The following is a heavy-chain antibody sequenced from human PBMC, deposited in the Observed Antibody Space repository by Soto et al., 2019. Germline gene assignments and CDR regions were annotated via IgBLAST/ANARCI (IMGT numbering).Heavy chain of an antibody. J-gene: IGHJ4*02. CDR2: IRSKTHNYAT. D-gene: IGHD1-26*01. V-gene: IGHV3-73*02. CDR3: TRSGGSYSFGY. Sequence: EVQLVESGGGLVQPGESLKLSCAASGFTLSGSAVHWVRQASGKGLEWVGRIRSKTHNYATDYIASVKGRFTMSRDDSNNTASLQMNGLKSDDTAVYYCTRSGGSYSFGYWGQGTQVTVSS. CDR1: GFTLSGSA.